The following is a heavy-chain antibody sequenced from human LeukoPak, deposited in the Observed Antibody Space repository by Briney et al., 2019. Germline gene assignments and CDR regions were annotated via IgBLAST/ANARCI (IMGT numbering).Heavy chain of an antibody. D-gene: IGHD2-8*02. CDR2: ISGSGGST. J-gene: IGHJ3*02. Sequence: PGGSLRLSCGASGFTFSSYAMSWVRQAPGKGLEWVSAISGSGGSTYYADSVKGRFTISRDNSKNTLYLQMNSLRAEDTAVYYCAKTNSGVLAFDIWGQGTMVTVSS. V-gene: IGHV3-23*01. CDR3: AKTNSGVLAFDI. CDR1: GFTFSSYA.